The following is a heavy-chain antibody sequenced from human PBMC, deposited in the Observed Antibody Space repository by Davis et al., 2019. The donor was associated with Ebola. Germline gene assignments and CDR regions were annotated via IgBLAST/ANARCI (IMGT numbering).Heavy chain of an antibody. CDR2: ISYDGSNK. J-gene: IGHJ6*04. D-gene: IGHD3-3*01. V-gene: IGHV3-30*03. Sequence: GGSLRLSCVASGFTFNSFGMHWVRQAPGKGLEWVAVISYDGSNKYYADSVKGRFTISRDNSKNTLYLQMNSLRAEDTAVYYCARSGLSFGVVKYHYGMDAWGKGTTVTVSS. CDR3: ARSGLSFGVVKYHYGMDA. CDR1: GFTFNSFG.